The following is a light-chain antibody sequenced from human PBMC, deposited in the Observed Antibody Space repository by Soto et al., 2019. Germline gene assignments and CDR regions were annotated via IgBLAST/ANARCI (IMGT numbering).Light chain of an antibody. CDR2: GTN. Sequence: QAVVTQEPSLTVSPGGTVTLTCASTTGAVTSGHYPNWFQQKPGQAPRALIYGTNNKHSWTPARFSGFLLGDKAALTLSGVQPEDEADYYCLLYHGGAQNWVFGGGTKLTVL. V-gene: IGLV7-43*01. J-gene: IGLJ3*02. CDR3: LLYHGGAQNWV. CDR1: TGAVTSGHY.